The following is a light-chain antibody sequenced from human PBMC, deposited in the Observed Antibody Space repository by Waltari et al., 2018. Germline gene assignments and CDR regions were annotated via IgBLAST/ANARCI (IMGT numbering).Light chain of an antibody. CDR3: AAWDDRLSGYV. CDR1: NSNVESHY. V-gene: IGLV1-47*01. CDR2: TNS. J-gene: IGLJ1*01. Sequence: QSVLTQPPSASGTPGQRVTISCSGSNSNVESHYVYWYQQVPGTAPTLLIYTNSPRPAEVPDRCSGSKSGTAASLAISGLRSEDEADYYCAAWDDRLSGYVFGSGTSVTVL.